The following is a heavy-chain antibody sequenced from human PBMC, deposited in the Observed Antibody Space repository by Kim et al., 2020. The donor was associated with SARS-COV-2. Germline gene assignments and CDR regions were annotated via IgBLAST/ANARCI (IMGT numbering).Heavy chain of an antibody. Sequence: GGSLRLSCAASGFTFSIYAMSWVRQAPGKGLEWVSTITGSGGSTYYADSVKGRFTISRDNFQNTLYLQMNSLRAEDTAGYYCAKDWGADTPLDYWGQGTL. D-gene: IGHD3-16*01. CDR2: ITGSGGST. J-gene: IGHJ4*02. CDR3: AKDWGADTPLDY. CDR1: GFTFSIYA. V-gene: IGHV3-23*01.